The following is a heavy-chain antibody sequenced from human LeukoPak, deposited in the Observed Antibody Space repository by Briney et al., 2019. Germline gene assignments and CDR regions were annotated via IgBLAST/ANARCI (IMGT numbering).Heavy chain of an antibody. J-gene: IGHJ5*02. D-gene: IGHD2-21*02. CDR2: IYYSGST. Sequence: SETLSLTCTVSGGSISNYYCSWIRPPPGKGLEWIGYIYYSGSTTYNPSLKSRVTISIDTSKNEFSLKLRSVTAADTAVYYCATARAYCGGDCYFDPWGQGTLVTVSS. CDR3: ATARAYCGGDCYFDP. V-gene: IGHV4-59*01. CDR1: GGSISNYY.